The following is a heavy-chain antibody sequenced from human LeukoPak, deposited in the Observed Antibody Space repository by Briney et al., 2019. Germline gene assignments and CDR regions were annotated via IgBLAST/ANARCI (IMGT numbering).Heavy chain of an antibody. CDR1: GGSISSSSYY. V-gene: IGHV4-39*07. CDR2: IYYSGST. D-gene: IGHD6-13*01. J-gene: IGHJ4*02. Sequence: SETLSLTCTVSGGSISSSSYYWGWIRQPPGKGLEWIGSIYYSGSTYYNPSLKSRVTISVDTSKNQFSLKLSSVTAADTAVYYCARDSSSWYEFGYWGQGTLVTVSS. CDR3: ARDSSSWYEFGY.